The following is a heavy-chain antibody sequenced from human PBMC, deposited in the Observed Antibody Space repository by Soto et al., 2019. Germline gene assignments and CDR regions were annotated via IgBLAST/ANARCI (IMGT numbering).Heavy chain of an antibody. D-gene: IGHD3-22*01. Sequence: KVSCKASGYTFTSYAMHWVRQAPGQRLEWMGWINAGNGNTKYSQKFQGRVTITRDTSASTAYMELSSLRSEDTAVYYCARRLEYYDSSGSLGYWGQGTLVTVS. CDR3: ARRLEYYDSSGSLGY. CDR1: GYTFTSYA. CDR2: INAGNGNT. J-gene: IGHJ4*02. V-gene: IGHV1-3*01.